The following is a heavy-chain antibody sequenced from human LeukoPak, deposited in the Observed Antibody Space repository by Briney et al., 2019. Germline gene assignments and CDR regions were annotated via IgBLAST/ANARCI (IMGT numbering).Heavy chain of an antibody. CDR3: ATGLAGNYDFNCFDP. J-gene: IGHJ5*02. Sequence: TPSETLSLTCTVSGGSISTNYWTWIRQPAGRGLEWIGRVSASGNTRYNPSLESRVTMSVDTSKNQFSLSLTSVTAADTGVYFCATGLAGNYDFNCFDPRGQGTLVTVSS. CDR1: GGSISTNY. D-gene: IGHD1-7*01. V-gene: IGHV4-4*07. CDR2: VSASGNT.